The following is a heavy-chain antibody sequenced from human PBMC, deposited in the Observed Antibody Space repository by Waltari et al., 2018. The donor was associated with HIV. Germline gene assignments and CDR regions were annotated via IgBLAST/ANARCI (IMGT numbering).Heavy chain of an antibody. V-gene: IGHV5-51*01. CDR3: AKRRYAITWGPDALDV. CDR2: IYPGDSDT. D-gene: IGHD7-27*01. J-gene: IGHJ3*01. CDR1: GYSFSSYW. Sequence: VQLVQSGAEVKKPGESLKISCQGFGYSFSSYWIAWVRQMPGKGPEWMGIIYPGDSDTRYSPSFEGQVAISADTSTNTAYLQWSSLKASDTAMYFCAKRRYAITWGPDALDVWGQGTMVTVSS.